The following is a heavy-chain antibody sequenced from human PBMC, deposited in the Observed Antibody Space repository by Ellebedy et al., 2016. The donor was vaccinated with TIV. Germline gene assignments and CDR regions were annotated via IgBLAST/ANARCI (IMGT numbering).Heavy chain of an antibody. CDR1: GFTFSSYG. Sequence: AGSLRLSXAASGFTFSSYGMHCVRQAPGKGLEWLTVLWDDGSNKYYADSVKGRFTISRDNAANSVFLQMSSLRAHDTAVYYCARDSGFYCLDFWGQGTLVTVSS. V-gene: IGHV3-33*02. CDR3: ARDSGFYCLDF. D-gene: IGHD2-15*01. J-gene: IGHJ4*02. CDR2: LWDDGSNK.